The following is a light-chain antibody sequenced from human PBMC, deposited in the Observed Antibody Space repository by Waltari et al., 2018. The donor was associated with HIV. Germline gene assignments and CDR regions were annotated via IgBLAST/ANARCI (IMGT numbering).Light chain of an antibody. CDR2: EVD. CDR3: ASFTEDFTVV. V-gene: IGLV2-14*03. Sequence: SVVTQPASVSGFPGQSITLSCTGTDSDFGYNDFVSWYQQHPDKVPKLILFEVDSRASGIPDRFAGSKSGSTASLTISDLRTEDEANYYCASFTEDFTVVFGGGTKVTVL. CDR1: DSDFGYNDF. J-gene: IGLJ2*01.